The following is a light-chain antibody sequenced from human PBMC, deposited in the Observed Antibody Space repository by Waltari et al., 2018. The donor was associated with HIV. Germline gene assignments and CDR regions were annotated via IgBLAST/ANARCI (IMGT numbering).Light chain of an antibody. Sequence: FMLTQPHSVSESPGKTVTISCTRSSGRVASNSLQLFQQRPGSAPTTILYEHYQRPSGVPDRFSGIIDKSSNSASLTISGVKTEDEADYYCQSFDTDNHWVFGGGTRLTVL. J-gene: IGLJ3*02. CDR2: EHY. V-gene: IGLV6-57*03. CDR3: QSFDTDNHWV. CDR1: SGRVASNS.